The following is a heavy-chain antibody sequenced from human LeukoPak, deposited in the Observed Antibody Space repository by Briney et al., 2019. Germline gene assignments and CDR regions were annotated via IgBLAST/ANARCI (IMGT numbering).Heavy chain of an antibody. CDR3: ATKLRWDCSSTTCPKGDCFDP. J-gene: IGHJ5*02. CDR1: GFTFSSLA. Sequence: PGGSLRLSCAASGFTFSSLAMHWVRHAPGKGLEWVSVISGSGGTTYYAHSVKGRFTTSTDKSKNTLYLQMNSLRSEDTAVYYCATKLRWDCSSTTCPKGDCFDPWGQGALVTVSP. V-gene: IGHV3-23*01. D-gene: IGHD2-2*01. CDR2: ISGSGGTT.